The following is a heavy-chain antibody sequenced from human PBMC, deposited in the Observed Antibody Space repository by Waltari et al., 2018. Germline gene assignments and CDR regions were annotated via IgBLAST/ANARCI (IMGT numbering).Heavy chain of an antibody. CDR2: INPNSGGT. V-gene: IGHV1-2*06. Sequence: QVQLVQSGAEVKKPGASVKVSCKASGYTFTGYYMHWVRQAPGQGLEWMRRINPNSGGTNYAQKFQGRVTMTRDTAISTAYMELSRLRSDDTAVYYCARDDSSGSFYFDYWGQGTLVTVSS. J-gene: IGHJ4*02. CDR1: GYTFTGYY. D-gene: IGHD3-22*01. CDR3: ARDDSSGSFYFDY.